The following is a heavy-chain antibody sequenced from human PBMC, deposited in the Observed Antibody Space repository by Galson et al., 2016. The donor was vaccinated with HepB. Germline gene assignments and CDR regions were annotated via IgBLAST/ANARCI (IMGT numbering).Heavy chain of an antibody. V-gene: IGHV4-4*02. D-gene: IGHD2/OR15-2a*01. J-gene: IGHJ4*02. Sequence: TLSLTCAVSGVSISSSDWWSWVRQPPGQGLEWIGQIFHSGRVNYTPSLASRVTISVDTSNNHFSLRLTSVTAADTALYYCARQYWGGPSDYWGQGTLVTVAS. CDR1: GVSISSSDW. CDR3: ARQYWGGPSDY. CDR2: IFHSGRV.